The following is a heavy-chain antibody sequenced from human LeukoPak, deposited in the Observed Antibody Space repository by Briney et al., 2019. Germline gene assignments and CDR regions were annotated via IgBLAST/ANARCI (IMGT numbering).Heavy chain of an antibody. D-gene: IGHD5-24*01. CDR1: GGTFSSYA. CDR3: ARVVLGRRWLQTSYYYGMDV. J-gene: IGHJ6*02. Sequence: GASVKVSCKASGGTFSSYAISWVRQAPGQGLEWMGGIIPIFGTANYAQKFQGRVTITADESTSTAYLEPSSLTSEDTAVYYCARVVLGRRWLQTSYYYGMDVWGQGTTVTVSS. V-gene: IGHV1-69*13. CDR2: IIPIFGTA.